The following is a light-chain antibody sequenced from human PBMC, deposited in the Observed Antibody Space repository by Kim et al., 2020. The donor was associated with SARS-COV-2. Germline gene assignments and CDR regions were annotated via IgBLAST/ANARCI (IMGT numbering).Light chain of an antibody. CDR1: QSVSTN. CDR3: QQYNGWPRT. V-gene: IGKV3-15*01. Sequence: VSPGERATLSCRASQSVSTNLAWYQQNPGQAPRLLIYGASTRDTGIAARFSGSGSGTEFSLTISSLQSEDFAVYYCQQYNGWPRTFGQGTKVDIK. J-gene: IGKJ1*01. CDR2: GAS.